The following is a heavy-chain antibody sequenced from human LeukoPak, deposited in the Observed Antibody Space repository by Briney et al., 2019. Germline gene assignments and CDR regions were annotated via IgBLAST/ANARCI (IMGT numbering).Heavy chain of an antibody. CDR1: GFTFSSYA. CDR3: AKELRVRFLEWLPPDFDY. J-gene: IGHJ4*02. V-gene: IGHV3-23*01. CDR2: ISGSGGST. Sequence: GGSLRLSCAASGFTFSSYAMSWVRQAPGRGLEWVSAISGSGGSTYYADSVKGRFTISRDNSKYTLYLQMNSLRAEDTAVYYCAKELRVRFLEWLPPDFDYWGQGTLVTVSS. D-gene: IGHD3-3*01.